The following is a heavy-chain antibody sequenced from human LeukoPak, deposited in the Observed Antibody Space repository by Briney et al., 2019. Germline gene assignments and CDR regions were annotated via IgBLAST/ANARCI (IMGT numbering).Heavy chain of an antibody. D-gene: IGHD4-17*01. V-gene: IGHV3-53*01. J-gene: IGHJ4*02. CDR3: AKGRDYGDAIDY. CDR2: IYSGGST. CDR1: GGSISSYY. Sequence: PSETLSLTCTVSGGSISSYYWSWIRQPPGKGLEWVSVIYSGGSTYYADSVKGRFTISRDNSKNTLYLQMNSLRAEDTAVYYCAKGRDYGDAIDYWGQGTLVTVSS.